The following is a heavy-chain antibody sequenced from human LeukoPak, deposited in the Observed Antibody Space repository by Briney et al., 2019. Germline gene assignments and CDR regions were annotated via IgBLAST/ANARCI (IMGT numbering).Heavy chain of an antibody. V-gene: IGHV4-61*01. Sequence: SETLSLTCAVSGGSISSSNWWSWIRQPPGKGLEWIGYIYYSGSTNYNPSLKSRVTISVDTSKNQFSLKLSSVTAADTAVYYCARGRLGPDYWGQGTLVTVSS. CDR3: ARGRLGPDY. J-gene: IGHJ4*02. CDR2: IYYSGST. D-gene: IGHD3-22*01. CDR1: GGSISSSNW.